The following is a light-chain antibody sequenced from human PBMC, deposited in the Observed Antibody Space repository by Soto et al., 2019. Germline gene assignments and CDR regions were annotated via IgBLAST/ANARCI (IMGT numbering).Light chain of an antibody. CDR3: QQYNNWPMYT. V-gene: IGKV3-15*01. CDR2: GAS. J-gene: IGKJ2*01. CDR1: QTIDNK. Sequence: IVMTQSPATLSVSPGERATLSCRASQTIDNKLAWYQQRPGQAPRLLIYGASIRATGIPARFSGSGSGTEFTLTISGLQSEDFAVYYCQQYNNWPMYTFGQGTKVDIK.